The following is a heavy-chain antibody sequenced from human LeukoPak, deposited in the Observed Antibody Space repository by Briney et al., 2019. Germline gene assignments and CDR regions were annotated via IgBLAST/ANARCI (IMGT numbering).Heavy chain of an antibody. J-gene: IGHJ3*02. CDR1: GRSIPSYY. CDR2: IYSSGST. D-gene: IGHD3-22*01. Sequence: TPSETLSLTCTVSGRSIPSYYWSWIRQPAGKGLEWIGRIYSSGSTNYNPSLKSRVTMSVDTSKNQFSLKLSSVAAADTAVYYCGRGPYYYDSSGYDAIDIWGQGTMVTVSS. CDR3: GRGPYYYDSSGYDAIDI. V-gene: IGHV4-4*07.